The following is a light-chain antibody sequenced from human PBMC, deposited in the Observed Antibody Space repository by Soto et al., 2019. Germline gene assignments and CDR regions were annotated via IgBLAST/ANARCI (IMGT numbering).Light chain of an antibody. J-gene: IGLJ1*01. CDR2: EVS. CDR3: SSYTSSSDFYV. CDR1: SSDVGGYNY. V-gene: IGLV2-14*01. Sequence: QSALTQPASVSGSPGQSITISCTGTSSDVGGYNYVSWYQQYPGKAPKLMIYEVSNRPSGVSSRFSGSKSGNTASLTISGLQADDEADYYCSSYTSSSDFYVFGTGTKLTVL.